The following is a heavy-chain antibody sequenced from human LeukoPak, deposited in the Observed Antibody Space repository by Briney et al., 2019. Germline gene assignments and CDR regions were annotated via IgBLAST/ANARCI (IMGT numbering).Heavy chain of an antibody. CDR1: GGSISPYY. J-gene: IGHJ3*02. V-gene: IGHV4-59*08. CDR3: ARVVRITMVRGVIGAFDI. CDR2: IYYTGNT. D-gene: IGHD3-10*01. Sequence: SETLSLTCTVSGGSISPYYWSWIRQPPGKGLEWIGYIYYTGNTNYNPSLKSRVTISVGTSKNQFSLRLSSVTAADTAVYYCARVVRITMVRGVIGAFDIWGQGTMVTVSS.